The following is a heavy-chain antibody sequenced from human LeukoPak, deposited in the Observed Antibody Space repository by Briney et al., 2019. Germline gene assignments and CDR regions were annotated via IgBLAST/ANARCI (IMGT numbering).Heavy chain of an antibody. CDR2: IFYSGRT. CDR3: APAPNCSGGSCYSKFGWFDP. J-gene: IGHJ5*02. CDR1: GGSISSSTTY. V-gene: IGHV4-39*07. Sequence: PSETLSLTCTVSGGSISSSTTYWGWIRQPPGKGLEWIASIFYSGRTWNNPSLKSRVTISVDTSKNQFSLKLSSVTAADTAVYYCAPAPNCSGGSCYSKFGWFDPWGQGTLVTVSS. D-gene: IGHD2-15*01.